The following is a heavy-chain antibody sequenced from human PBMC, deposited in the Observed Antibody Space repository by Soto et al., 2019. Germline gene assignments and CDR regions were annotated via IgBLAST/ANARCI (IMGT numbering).Heavy chain of an antibody. J-gene: IGHJ4*02. CDR2: VYYSGST. CDR3: ARARVEMATIEDYYFDY. D-gene: IGHD5-12*01. Sequence: SETLSLTCTVSGGSISSYYWSWIRQPPGKGLEWIGYVYYSGSTNYNPSLKSRVTISVDTSKNQFSLKLSSVTAADTAVYYCARARVEMATIEDYYFDYWGQGTLVTVSS. CDR1: GGSISSYY. V-gene: IGHV4-59*01.